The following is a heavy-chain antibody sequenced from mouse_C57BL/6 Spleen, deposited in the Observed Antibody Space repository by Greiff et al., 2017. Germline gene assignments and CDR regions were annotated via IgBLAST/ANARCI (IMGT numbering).Heavy chain of an antibody. J-gene: IGHJ4*01. V-gene: IGHV2-2*01. CDR2: IWSGGST. CDR3: ARSYYGSSFLYYYAMDY. Sequence: VQLPQSGPGLVQPSQSLSITCTVSGFSLTSYGVHWVRQSPGKGLEWLGVIWSGGSTDYNAAFISRLSISKDNSKSQVFFKMNSLQADDTAIYYCARSYYGSSFLYYYAMDYWGQGTSVTVSS. CDR1: GFSLTSYG. D-gene: IGHD1-1*01.